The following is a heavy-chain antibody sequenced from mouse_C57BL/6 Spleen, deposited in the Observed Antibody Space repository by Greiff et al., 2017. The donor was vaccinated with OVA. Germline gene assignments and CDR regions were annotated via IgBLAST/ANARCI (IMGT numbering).Heavy chain of an antibody. CDR1: GYTFTSYW. V-gene: IGHV1-50*01. D-gene: IGHD2-3*01. Sequence: QVQLKQPGAELVKPGASVKLSCKASGYTFTSYWMQWVKQRPGQGLEWIGEIDPSDSYTNYNQKFKGKATLTVDTSSSTAYMQLSSLTSEDSAVYYCARWLLRYYAMDYWGQGTSVTVSS. J-gene: IGHJ4*01. CDR3: ARWLLRYYAMDY. CDR2: IDPSDSYT.